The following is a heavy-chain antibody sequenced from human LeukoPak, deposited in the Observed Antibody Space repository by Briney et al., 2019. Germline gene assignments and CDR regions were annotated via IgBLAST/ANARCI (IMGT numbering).Heavy chain of an antibody. Sequence: GGSLRLSCAASGFTFSSYEMNWVRQAPGKGLEWASYISSSGSTIYYADSVKGRFTISRDNAKNSLYLQMNSLRAEDTAVYYCAREAFTMVRGVEVYGMDVWGKGTTVTVSS. V-gene: IGHV3-48*03. J-gene: IGHJ6*04. CDR2: ISSSGSTI. CDR1: GFTFSSYE. D-gene: IGHD3-10*01. CDR3: AREAFTMVRGVEVYGMDV.